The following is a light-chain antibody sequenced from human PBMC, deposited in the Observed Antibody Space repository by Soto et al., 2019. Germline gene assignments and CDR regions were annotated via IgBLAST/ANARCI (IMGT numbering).Light chain of an antibody. J-gene: IGKJ5*01. V-gene: IGKV1-9*01. Sequence: DIQLTQSPSFLSASVGDRVSITCRVSQGPTTYLAWYQQKPGKAPRLLIYSTSTLQGGVPSRFSGSGSGTEFTLTISSLQPDDFATYDCQHLNTYLITFGQGTRLEIK. CDR1: QGPTTY. CDR2: STS. CDR3: QHLNTYLIT.